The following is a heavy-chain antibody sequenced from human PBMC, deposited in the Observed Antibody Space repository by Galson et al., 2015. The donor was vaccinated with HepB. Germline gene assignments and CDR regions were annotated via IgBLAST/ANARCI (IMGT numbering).Heavy chain of an antibody. CDR2: ISGSGGST. CDR1: GFTFSRYA. CDR3: AKPLKSLVHYYYYYGMDV. J-gene: IGHJ6*02. Sequence: SLRLSCAASGFTFSRYAMSWVRQAPGKGLEWVSAISGSGGSTYYADSVRGRFTISRDNSKNTLYLQMNSLRAEDTAVYYCAKPLKSLVHYYYYYGMDVWGQGTTVTVSS. D-gene: IGHD6-19*01. V-gene: IGHV3-23*01.